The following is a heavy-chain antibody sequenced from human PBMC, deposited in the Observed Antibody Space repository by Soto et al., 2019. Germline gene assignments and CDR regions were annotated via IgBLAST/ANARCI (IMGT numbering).Heavy chain of an antibody. CDR1: GFTFSSYA. CDR2: ISGSGGST. V-gene: IGHV3-23*01. J-gene: IGHJ3*02. D-gene: IGHD3-16*01. CDR3: AKDMGHGGDQLYDAFDI. Sequence: GGSLRLSCAASGFTFSSYAMSWVRQAPGKGLEWVSAISGSGGSTYYADSVKGRFTISRDNSKNTLYLQMNSLRAEDTAVYYCAKDMGHGGDQLYDAFDIWGQGTMVTVSS.